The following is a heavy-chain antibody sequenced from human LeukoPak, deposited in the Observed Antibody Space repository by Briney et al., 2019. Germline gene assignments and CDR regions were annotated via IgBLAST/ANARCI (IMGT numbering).Heavy chain of an antibody. CDR1: GDSISTYY. CDR2: INHSGST. D-gene: IGHD2-15*01. CDR3: ATVVVAAPGNGWFDP. Sequence: PSETLSLTCTVSGDSISTYYWSWIRQPPGKGLEWIGEINHSGSTNYNPSLKSRVTISVDTSKNQFSLKLSSVTAADTAVYYCATVVVAAPGNGWFDPWGQGTLVTVSS. J-gene: IGHJ5*02. V-gene: IGHV4-34*01.